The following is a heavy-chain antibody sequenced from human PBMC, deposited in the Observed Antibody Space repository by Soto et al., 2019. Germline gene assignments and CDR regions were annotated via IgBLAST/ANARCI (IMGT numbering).Heavy chain of an antibody. CDR1: GDTFSSYA. D-gene: IGHD3-22*01. Sequence: SVKVSCKASGDTFSSYAINWVQQAPGQGLEWMGGIIPMFGTANYAQKFKGRVTITAGESTSTVYMELSSLRSEDTAVYYCARVGPAHYYDSSGYYSPLDYWGQGTLVTVSS. J-gene: IGHJ4*02. CDR2: IIPMFGTA. V-gene: IGHV1-69*13. CDR3: ARVGPAHYYDSSGYYSPLDY.